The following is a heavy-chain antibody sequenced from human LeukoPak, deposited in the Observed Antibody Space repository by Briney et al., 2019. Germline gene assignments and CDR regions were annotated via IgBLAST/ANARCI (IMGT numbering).Heavy chain of an antibody. V-gene: IGHV1-8*01. Sequence: ASVKVSSKASGYTFTSYDINWVRQATGQRLERRGWMNLIGGNAGSAHKFQGRVTMTRTTSISTAYMELSSLRSEDTAVYYCARGRVRSSSILYRFAPWGQGTLVTVSS. CDR3: ARGRVRSSSILYRFAP. D-gene: IGHD6-6*01. J-gene: IGHJ5*02. CDR2: MNLIGGNA. CDR1: GYTFTSYD.